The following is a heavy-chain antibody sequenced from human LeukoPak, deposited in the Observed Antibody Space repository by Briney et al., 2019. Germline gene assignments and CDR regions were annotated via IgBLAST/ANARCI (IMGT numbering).Heavy chain of an antibody. J-gene: IGHJ3*02. CDR3: ARGYDSSGYYTLSGAFDI. CDR2: INSDGSST. Sequence: GGSLRLSSAASGFTFSSYWMHWVRQAPGKGLVWVSRINSDGSSTSYADSVKGRFTISRDNATNTLYLQMHSLRAEDTAVYYCARGYDSSGYYTLSGAFDIWGQGTMVTVSS. V-gene: IGHV3-74*01. CDR1: GFTFSSYW. D-gene: IGHD3-22*01.